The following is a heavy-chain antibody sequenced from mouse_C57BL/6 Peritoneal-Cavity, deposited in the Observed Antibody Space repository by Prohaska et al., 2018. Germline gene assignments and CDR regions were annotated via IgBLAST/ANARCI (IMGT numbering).Heavy chain of an antibody. CDR1: GYTFTDYY. CDR2: INPYNGGT. V-gene: IGHV1-19*01. Sequence: KPGASVKMSCKASGYTFTDYYMNWVKQSHGKSLEWIGVINPYNGGTSYNQKFKGKATLTVDKSSSTAYMELNSLTSEDSSVYYCARGADYEGRYYAMDYWGQGTSVTVSS. D-gene: IGHD2-4*01. CDR3: ARGADYEGRYYAMDY. J-gene: IGHJ4*01.